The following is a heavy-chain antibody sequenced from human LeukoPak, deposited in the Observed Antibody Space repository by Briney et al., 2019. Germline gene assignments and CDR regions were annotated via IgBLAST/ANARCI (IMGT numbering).Heavy chain of an antibody. CDR2: IDYSRST. CDR1: AGSSSDYY. V-gene: IGHV4-34*01. Sequence: SETLSLTCAVYAGSSSDYYWSWIRQPPGKGLESIGEIDYSRSTNYSPSFKSRLTISMDTSKSEFSLTLSSVTAADTAVYYCARGYLRVTRSPPRGYFDYWGQGTPVTVSS. J-gene: IGHJ4*02. CDR3: ARGYLRVTRSPPRGYFDY. D-gene: IGHD2-2*01.